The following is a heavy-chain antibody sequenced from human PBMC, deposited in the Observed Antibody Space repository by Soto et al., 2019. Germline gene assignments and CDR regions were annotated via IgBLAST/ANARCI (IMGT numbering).Heavy chain of an antibody. CDR2: IYYSGST. CDR3: ARDGVEMATLSPHAFDI. Sequence: SETLSLTCTVSGGSVSSGSYYWSWIRQPPGKGLEWIGYIYYSGSTNYNPSLKSRVTISVDTSKNQFSLKLSSVTAADTAVYYCARDGVEMATLSPHAFDIWGQGTMVT. J-gene: IGHJ3*02. D-gene: IGHD5-12*01. V-gene: IGHV4-61*01. CDR1: GGSVSSGSYY.